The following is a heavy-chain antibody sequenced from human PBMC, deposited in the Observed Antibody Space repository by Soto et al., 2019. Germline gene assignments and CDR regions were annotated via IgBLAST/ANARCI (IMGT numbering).Heavy chain of an antibody. J-gene: IGHJ5*02. CDR1: GGSISSGGYS. V-gene: IGHV4-30-2*01. CDR3: ARGNMITFGGVIEFGWFDP. Sequence: QLQLQESGSGLVKPSQTLSLTCAVSGGSISSGGYSWSWIRQPPGKGLEWIGYIYHSGSTYYNPSLKRRVPRSVDRSQNQFSLKLRSVAAADTAVYYCARGNMITFGGVIEFGWFDPCGQGTLVTVSS. CDR2: IYHSGST. D-gene: IGHD3-16*01.